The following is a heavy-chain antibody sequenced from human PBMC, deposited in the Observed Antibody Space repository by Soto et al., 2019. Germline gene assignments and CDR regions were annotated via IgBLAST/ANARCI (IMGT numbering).Heavy chain of an antibody. V-gene: IGHV1-18*01. Sequence: QVQLVQSGAEVKKPGASVKVSCKASGYTFNSPGISWVRQAPGQGLEWLGWISVYDGNTNFAQKFQVRVTMTTDTLTSTAYMELRSLRSDDTAVYYCARPDYYNTGSGAFDIWGQGTMVTVSS. J-gene: IGHJ3*02. D-gene: IGHD3-10*01. CDR1: GYTFNSPG. CDR3: ARPDYYNTGSGAFDI. CDR2: ISVYDGNT.